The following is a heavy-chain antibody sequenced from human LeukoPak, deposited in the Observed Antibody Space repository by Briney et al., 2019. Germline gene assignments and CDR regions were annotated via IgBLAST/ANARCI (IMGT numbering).Heavy chain of an antibody. Sequence: PSETLSLTCTVSGGSISSYYWSWIRQPPGKGLEWIGYIYYSGSTNYNPSLKSRVTISVDTSKNQFSLKLRSVTAADTAVYYCARDHFGGSYFDYWGQGTLVTVSS. V-gene: IGHV4-59*01. CDR1: GGSISSYY. D-gene: IGHD4-23*01. J-gene: IGHJ4*02. CDR3: ARDHFGGSYFDY. CDR2: IYYSGST.